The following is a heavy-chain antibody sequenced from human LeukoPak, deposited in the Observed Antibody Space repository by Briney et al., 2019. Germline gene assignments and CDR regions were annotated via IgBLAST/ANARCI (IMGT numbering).Heavy chain of an antibody. CDR3: AKDRRPNNYYASGSDY. J-gene: IGHJ4*02. D-gene: IGHD3-10*01. V-gene: IGHV3-23*01. CDR2: ISGSGGST. Sequence: GGSLRLSCAASGFTFSNYAMSWVRQAPGKGLEWVSAISGSGGSTYYADSVKGRFTISRDNSKNTLYMQMNSLRAEDTAVYYCAKDRRPNNYYASGSDYWGQGTLVTVSS. CDR1: GFTFSNYA.